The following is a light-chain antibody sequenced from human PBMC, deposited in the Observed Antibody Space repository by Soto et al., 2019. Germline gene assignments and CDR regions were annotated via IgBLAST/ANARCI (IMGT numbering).Light chain of an antibody. Sequence: QSALTQPRSVSGSPGQSVTISCTGTSSDVGGYNYVSWYQQYPGKAPKVMIYAVTRRPSGVPDRISGSKSGNTASLTISGLQAEDEADYYCCSYAGSYTHYVFGTGTTVTV. J-gene: IGLJ1*01. CDR3: CSYAGSYTHYV. CDR2: AVT. V-gene: IGLV2-11*01. CDR1: SSDVGGYNY.